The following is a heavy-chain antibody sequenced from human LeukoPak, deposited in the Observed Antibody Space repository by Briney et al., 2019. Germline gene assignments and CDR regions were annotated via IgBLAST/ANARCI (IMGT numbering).Heavy chain of an antibody. CDR1: GFTFSTAW. J-gene: IGHJ4*02. V-gene: IGHV3-15*07. CDR2: IKSFNNGGTI. Sequence: KAGGSLRLSCAASGFTFSTAWMIWVRQAPGKGLEWVGRIKSFNNGGTIDYSAPVKGRFTISRDDSKNTLYLQMNNLKNEDTAIYFCTTPRDGCDRVGGQGTLVTVSS. CDR3: TTPRDGCDRV. D-gene: IGHD5-24*01.